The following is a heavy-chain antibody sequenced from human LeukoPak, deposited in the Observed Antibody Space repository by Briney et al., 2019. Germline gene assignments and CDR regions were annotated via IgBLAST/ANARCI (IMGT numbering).Heavy chain of an antibody. CDR1: GFTLNSYS. D-gene: IGHD6-19*01. CDR2: ISSSSGYI. CDR3: ARDLPRIAVAGIFDY. V-gene: IGHV3-21*01. J-gene: IGHJ4*02. Sequence: GGSLRLSCAASGFTLNSYSMNWVRQTPGKGLEWVSSISSSSGYINYADSVKGRFTISRDNSKNTLYLQMNSLRAEDTAVYYCARDLPRIAVAGIFDYWGQGTLVTVSS.